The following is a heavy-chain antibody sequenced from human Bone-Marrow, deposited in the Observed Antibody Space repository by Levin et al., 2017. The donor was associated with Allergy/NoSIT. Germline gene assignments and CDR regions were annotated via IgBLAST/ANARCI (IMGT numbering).Heavy chain of an antibody. D-gene: IGHD6-13*01. CDR2: INPKSGGT. J-gene: IGHJ4*02. CDR3: ARGGYSSSWFPNYYFDY. V-gene: IGHV1-2*06. CDR1: GYTFTGNF. Sequence: GESLKISCRASGYTFTGNFVHWVRRAPGQGLELMGRINPKSGGTFYVQKFQGRVTTTRDTSLTTVYMELSRLTSDDTAVYYCARGGYSSSWFPNYYFDYWGQGSPVTV.